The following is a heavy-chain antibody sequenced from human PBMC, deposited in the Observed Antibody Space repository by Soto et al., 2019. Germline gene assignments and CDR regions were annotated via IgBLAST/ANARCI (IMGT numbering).Heavy chain of an antibody. D-gene: IGHD1-1*01. CDR3: ARGIKRFDY. CDR2: IYYSGST. V-gene: IGHV4-59*01. Sequence: QVQLQDSGPGLVKPSETLSLTCTVSVGSISSYYWSWIRQPPGKGLEWIGYIYYSGSTNYHPSLKIRVTISVDTSKNQFSLKLSSVTAADTAVYYCARGIKRFDYWGQVTLVTVSS. J-gene: IGHJ4*02. CDR1: VGSISSYY.